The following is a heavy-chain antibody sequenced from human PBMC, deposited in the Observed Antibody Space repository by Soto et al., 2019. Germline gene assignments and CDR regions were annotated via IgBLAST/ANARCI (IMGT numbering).Heavy chain of an antibody. D-gene: IGHD3-22*01. J-gene: IGHJ4*02. CDR3: ARISSGYDY. CDR1: SGSISSVCYS. CDR2: IYHSGST. V-gene: IGHV4-30-2*01. Sequence: SETLSLTCAVSSGSISSVCYSWSWIRQAPGKGLEWIGYIYHSGSTYYNPSLKSRVTISVDRSKNQFSLKLSSVTAADTAVYYCARISSGYDYWGQGTLVTVSS.